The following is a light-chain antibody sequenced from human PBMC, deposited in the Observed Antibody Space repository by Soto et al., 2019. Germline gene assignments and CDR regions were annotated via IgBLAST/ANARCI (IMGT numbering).Light chain of an antibody. CDR1: SSDVGAYDY. J-gene: IGLJ3*02. V-gene: IGLV2-14*01. Sequence: QSVLAQPASVSGSPGQSITISCTGTSSDVGAYDYVSWYQHPPGKAPKLMIYEVSNRPSGVSNRFSGSKSGNTASLTISGLQAEDEADYYCCSYAGSHTPWVFGGGTKLTVL. CDR3: CSYAGSHTPWV. CDR2: EVS.